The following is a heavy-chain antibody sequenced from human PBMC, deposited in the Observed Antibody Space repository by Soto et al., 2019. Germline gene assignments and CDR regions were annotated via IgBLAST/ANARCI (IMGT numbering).Heavy chain of an antibody. V-gene: IGHV3-15*01. Sequence: GGSLRLSCAASGFTFSNAWMSWVRQAPGKGLEWVGRIKSKTDGGTTDYAAPVKGRFTISRDDSKNTLYLQMNSLKTEDTAVYYGTTAVTMVRGVIRNDYWGQGTLVAVSS. CDR3: TTAVTMVRGVIRNDY. D-gene: IGHD3-10*01. CDR1: GFTFSNAW. CDR2: IKSKTDGGTT. J-gene: IGHJ4*02.